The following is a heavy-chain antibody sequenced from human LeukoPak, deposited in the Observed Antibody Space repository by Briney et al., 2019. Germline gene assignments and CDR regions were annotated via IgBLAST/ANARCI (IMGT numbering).Heavy chain of an antibody. Sequence: DSVKVSCKASGYTFTDYYMHWVRQAPGQGLEWVGWISPNSGGTNYAQMFQGRVTMTRDTSISTAYMELSRLRSDDTAVYYCARYQISGSGSYNRFDPWGQGTLVTVSS. V-gene: IGHV1-2*02. CDR1: GYTFTDYY. CDR2: ISPNSGGT. CDR3: ARYQISGSGSYNRFDP. D-gene: IGHD3-10*01. J-gene: IGHJ5*02.